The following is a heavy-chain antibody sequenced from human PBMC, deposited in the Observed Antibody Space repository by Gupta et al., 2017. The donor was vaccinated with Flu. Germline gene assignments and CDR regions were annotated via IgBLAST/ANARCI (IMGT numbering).Heavy chain of an antibody. CDR1: GFTFSSYG. D-gene: IGHD3-9*01. CDR3: ARGDYDILTGYYKGLDY. V-gene: IGHV3-33*01. CDR2: IWYDGSNK. J-gene: IGHJ4*02. Sequence: QVQLVESGGGVVQPGRSRRLSCAVSGFTFSSYGMHWVRQAPGKGLEWVAVIWYDGSNKYYAESVKGRFTISRDNSKNTLYLQMNSLRAEDTAVYYCARGDYDILTGYYKGLDYWGQGTLVTVSS.